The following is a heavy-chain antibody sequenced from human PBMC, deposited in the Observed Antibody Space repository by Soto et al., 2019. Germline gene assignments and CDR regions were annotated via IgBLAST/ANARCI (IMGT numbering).Heavy chain of an antibody. CDR3: GRHFLPYSVSTGYSPGTYSYYYGMDV. Sequence: GASVKVSCKASWGTFSSYSISWVRQAPGQGVEWMGGIIPIFGTENYAQKFQDRVTITADESTSTAYMEQRSLRSDDRAVYEWGRHFLPYSVSTGYSPGTYSYYYGMDVWGQGTTVTVSS. V-gene: IGHV1-69*13. CDR2: IIPIFGTE. D-gene: IGHD3-22*01. J-gene: IGHJ6*02. CDR1: WGTFSSYS.